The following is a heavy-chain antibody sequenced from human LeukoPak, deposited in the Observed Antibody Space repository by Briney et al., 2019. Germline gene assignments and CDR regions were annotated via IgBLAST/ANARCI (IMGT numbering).Heavy chain of an antibody. V-gene: IGHV3-30-3*01. Sequence: GRSLRLSCAAPGFTFSSYAMHWVRQAPGKGLEWVAVISYDGSNKYYADSVKGRFTISRDNSKNTLYLQMNSLRAEDTAVYYCAKDHSRVQSPVGYWGQGTLVTVSS. CDR2: ISYDGSNK. CDR1: GFTFSSYA. J-gene: IGHJ4*02. D-gene: IGHD4-23*01. CDR3: AKDHSRVQSPVGY.